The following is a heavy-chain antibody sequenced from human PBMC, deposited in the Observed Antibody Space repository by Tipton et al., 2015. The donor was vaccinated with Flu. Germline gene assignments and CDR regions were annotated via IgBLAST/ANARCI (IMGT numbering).Heavy chain of an antibody. J-gene: IGHJ5*02. CDR2: VHNSGST. D-gene: IGHD6-6*01. CDR1: GGSISSYY. Sequence: TLSLTCTVSGGSISSYYWSWIRQPPGKGLEWIAFVHNSGSTNYNPSLKSRVTISVDTSRSRFSLELRSVTVADTAVYYCARGGASSKWLDPWGQGTLVTVSS. V-gene: IGHV4-59*01. CDR3: ARGGASSKWLDP.